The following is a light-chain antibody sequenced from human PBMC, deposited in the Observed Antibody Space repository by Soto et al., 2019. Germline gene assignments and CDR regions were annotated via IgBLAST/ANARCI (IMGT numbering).Light chain of an antibody. CDR1: SSNSGSNY. J-gene: IGLJ2*01. CDR3: AAWDDSLSAHVV. CDR2: RNN. Sequence: QSVLTQAPSASGTPGQRVTISCSGSSSNSGSNYVYWYQQLPGTAPKLLIYRNNQRPSGVPDRFSGSKSGTSASLAISGLRSEAEADYYCAAWDDSLSAHVVFGGGTKLTVL. V-gene: IGLV1-47*01.